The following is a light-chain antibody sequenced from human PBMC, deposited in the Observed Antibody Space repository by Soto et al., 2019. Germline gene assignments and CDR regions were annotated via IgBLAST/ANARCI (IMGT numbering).Light chain of an antibody. V-gene: IGKV3-15*01. J-gene: IGKJ5*01. CDR1: QSVSIN. Sequence: EIVMTQSPATLSVSPGGRVTLSCRASQSVSINLAWYQQKPGQSPMLLVYGSSTRATGLPARFSGRGSGTEFTLTISSLQFEDFAVYYCQQYDKWPHTFGQGTRLENK. CDR2: GSS. CDR3: QQYDKWPHT.